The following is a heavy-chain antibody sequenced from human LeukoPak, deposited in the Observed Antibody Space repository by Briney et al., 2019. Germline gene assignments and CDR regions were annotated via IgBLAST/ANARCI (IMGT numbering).Heavy chain of an antibody. D-gene: IGHD6-19*01. CDR3: ARDRALAVAADY. Sequence: GGSLRLSCAASGFTFSSYAMHWVRQAPGKGLEWVAVISYDGSNKYYADSVKGRFTISRDNSKNTLYLQMNSLRAEDTAVYYCARDRALAVAADYWGQGTLVTVSS. J-gene: IGHJ4*02. CDR1: GFTFSSYA. V-gene: IGHV3-30*04. CDR2: ISYDGSNK.